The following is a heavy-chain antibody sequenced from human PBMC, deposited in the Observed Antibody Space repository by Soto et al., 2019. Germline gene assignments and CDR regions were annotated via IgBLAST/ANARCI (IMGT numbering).Heavy chain of an antibody. D-gene: IGHD3-16*01. V-gene: IGHV3-23*01. CDR1: GFTFSSYA. CDR2: ISGSGGST. Sequence: SLRLSCAASGFTFSSYAMSWVRQAPGKGLEWVSAISGSGGSTYYADSVKGRFTISRDNSKNTLYLQMNSLRAEDTAVYYCANSPLRIMITFGGVFDYWGQGTLVTVSS. J-gene: IGHJ4*02. CDR3: ANSPLRIMITFGGVFDY.